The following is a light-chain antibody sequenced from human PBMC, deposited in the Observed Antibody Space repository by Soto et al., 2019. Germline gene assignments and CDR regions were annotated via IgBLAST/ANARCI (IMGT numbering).Light chain of an antibody. J-gene: IGKJ5*01. CDR2: AAS. Sequence: DLEMPQRPCCVAGCVGDTDAVACRASQGIYSRLAWYQQKPGKAPKLLIYAASTLQSGVPSRFSGSGSGTEFTLTISSLQPEDFATYYCQQLNSYPPITFGQGTRLEIK. CDR3: QQLNSYPPIT. CDR1: QGIYSR. V-gene: IGKV1-9*01.